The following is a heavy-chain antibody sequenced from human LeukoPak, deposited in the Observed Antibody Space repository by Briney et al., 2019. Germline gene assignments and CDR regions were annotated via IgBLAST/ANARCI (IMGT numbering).Heavy chain of an antibody. CDR1: GYSISSGYY. Sequence: KPSETLSLTCTVSGYSISSGYYWGWIRQPPGKGLEWIGSIYHSGSTYYNPSLKSRVTISVDTSKNQFSLKLSSVTAADTAVYYCARDPYYDILTGPLGWFDPWGQGTLVTVSS. D-gene: IGHD3-9*01. V-gene: IGHV4-38-2*02. J-gene: IGHJ5*02. CDR3: ARDPYYDILTGPLGWFDP. CDR2: IYHSGST.